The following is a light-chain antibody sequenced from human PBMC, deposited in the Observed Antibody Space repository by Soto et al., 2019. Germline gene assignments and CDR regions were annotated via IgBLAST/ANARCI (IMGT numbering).Light chain of an antibody. V-gene: IGLV2-14*01. CDR1: SSDVGAYNS. CDR2: DVS. Sequence: QSALTQPASVSGSPGQSIAISCTGTSSDVGAYNSVSWYQQYPGKAPKLMIHDVSNRPSGVSDRFSGSKSGKTASLTIPGLQAEDEADYYCRSYTSSSSYVFGSGTQLTVL. CDR3: RSYTSSSSYV. J-gene: IGLJ1*01.